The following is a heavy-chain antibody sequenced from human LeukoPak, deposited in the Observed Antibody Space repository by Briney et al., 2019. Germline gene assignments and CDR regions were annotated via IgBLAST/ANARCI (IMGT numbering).Heavy chain of an antibody. J-gene: IGHJ4*02. D-gene: IGHD4-23*01. CDR1: GGSISSYY. V-gene: IGHV4-4*07. CDR3: ASFGYGGTTPLDY. CDR2: IYTSGST. Sequence: PSETLSLTCTVSGGSISSYYWSWLRQPAGKGLEWIGRIYTSGSTNYNPSLKSRVTMSVDSSKNQFSLKLTSVTAADTAVYYCASFGYGGTTPLDYWGQGTLVIVSS.